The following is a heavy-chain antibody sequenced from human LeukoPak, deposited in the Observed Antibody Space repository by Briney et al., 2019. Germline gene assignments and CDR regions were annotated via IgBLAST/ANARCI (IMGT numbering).Heavy chain of an antibody. V-gene: IGHV4-59*12. J-gene: IGHJ4*02. CDR3: ARVNYYDSSGYYYFDY. CDR2: IYYSGST. Sequence: PSETLSLTCTVSGGSISSYYWSWIRQPPGKGLEWIGYIYYSGSTNYNPSLKSRVTISVDRSKNQFSLKLSSVTAADTAVYYCARVNYYDSSGYYYFDYWGQGTLVTVSS. CDR1: GGSISSYY. D-gene: IGHD3-22*01.